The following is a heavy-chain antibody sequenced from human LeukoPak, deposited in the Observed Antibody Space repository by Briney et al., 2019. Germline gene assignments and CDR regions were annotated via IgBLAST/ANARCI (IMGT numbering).Heavy chain of an antibody. J-gene: IGHJ4*02. V-gene: IGHV1-58*02. CDR2: IVVGSGNT. D-gene: IGHD3-10*01. Sequence: ASVMVSCKASGFTFTSSAMQWVRQARGQRLEWIGWIVVGSGNTNYAQKFQERVTITRDMSTSTAYMELSSLRSEDTAVYYCAAGLNYYGSGSYPYWGQGTLVTVSS. CDR3: AAGLNYYGSGSYPY. CDR1: GFTFTSSA.